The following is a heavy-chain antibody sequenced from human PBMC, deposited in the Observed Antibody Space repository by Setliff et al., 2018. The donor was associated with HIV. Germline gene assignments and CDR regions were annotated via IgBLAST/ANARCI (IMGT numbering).Heavy chain of an antibody. J-gene: IGHJ4*02. CDR2: INAGNGNT. CDR3: ARDRGDRGLVRNYFDY. D-gene: IGHD6-19*01. V-gene: IGHV1-3*01. Sequence: ASVKVSCKASGYTFTTYGISWVRQAPGQRLEWMGWINAGNGNTKYSQKFQGRVTITRDTSASTAYMELSSLRSEDTAVYYCARDRGDRGLVRNYFDYWGQGTLVTVSS. CDR1: GYTFTTYG.